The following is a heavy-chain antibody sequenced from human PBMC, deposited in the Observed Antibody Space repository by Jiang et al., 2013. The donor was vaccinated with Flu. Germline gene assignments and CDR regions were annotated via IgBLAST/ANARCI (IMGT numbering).Heavy chain of an antibody. CDR1: GFSLSTSGVG. J-gene: IGHJ4*02. Sequence: KPTQTLTLTCTFSGFSLSTSGVGVGWIRQPPGKALEWLALIYWNDDKRYSPSLKSRLTITKDTSKNXVVLTMTNMDPVDTATYYCAHRQDDFWSGYYSYFDYWGQGTLVTVSS. V-gene: IGHV2-5*01. CDR2: IYWNDDK. D-gene: IGHD3-3*01. CDR3: AHRQDDFWSGYYSYFDY.